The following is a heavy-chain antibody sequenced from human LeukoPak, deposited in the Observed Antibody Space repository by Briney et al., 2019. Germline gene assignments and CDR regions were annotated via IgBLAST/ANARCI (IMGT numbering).Heavy chain of an antibody. Sequence: SGGSLRLSCAGSGFTFSSYWMHWVRQAPGKGLVWVSRINSDGSTTTYADSVKGRFTISRDNAKNTLYLQMNSLRAEDTAVYYCVRVSDPTTVGSSTYSSSWYLRDWGQGTLVTVSS. D-gene: IGHD6-13*01. V-gene: IGHV3-74*01. J-gene: IGHJ4*02. CDR1: GFTFSSYW. CDR2: INSDGSTT. CDR3: VRVSDPTTVGSSTYSSSWYLRD.